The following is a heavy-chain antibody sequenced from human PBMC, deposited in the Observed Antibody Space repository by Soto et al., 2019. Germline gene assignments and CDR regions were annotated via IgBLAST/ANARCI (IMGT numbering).Heavy chain of an antibody. J-gene: IGHJ3*02. D-gene: IGHD3-22*01. CDR2: ISYDGSNK. V-gene: IGHV3-30*03. Sequence: PGGSLRLSCAASGFTFSSYGVHWVRQAPGKGLEWVAVISYDGSNKHYADSVKGRFTISRDNSKNTLDLQMNSLRAEDTAVYYCATATTMIVVVIASHAFDIWGQGTMVTVSS. CDR3: ATATTMIVVVIASHAFDI. CDR1: GFTFSSYG.